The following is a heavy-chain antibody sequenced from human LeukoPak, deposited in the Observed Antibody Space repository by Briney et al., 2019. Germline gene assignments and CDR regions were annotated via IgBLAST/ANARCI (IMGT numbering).Heavy chain of an antibody. CDR3: AKSKSPYPMDYIFDF. CDR2: ISNDGSII. CDR1: GFSFSSYG. V-gene: IGHV3-30*18. D-gene: IGHD4-11*01. J-gene: IGHJ4*02. Sequence: GRSLRLSCAASGFSFSSYGMHWVRQAPGKGLEWVAVISNDGSIIKYGDSVKGRFTISRDNSKNTLYVQMNSLRTDDAAVYYCAKSKSPYPMDYIFDFWGQGTPVTVSS.